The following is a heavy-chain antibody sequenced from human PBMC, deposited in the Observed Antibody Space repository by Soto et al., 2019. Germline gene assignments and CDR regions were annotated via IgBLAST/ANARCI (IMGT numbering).Heavy chain of an antibody. CDR2: LYDLDGT. V-gene: IGHV3-23*01. Sequence: GASVKVSCKASGGTFSSYAISWVRQAPGKGLEWVSALYDLDGTYYADSVKGRFTTSSDSSRTTVYLQMNSLRPDDTAVYSCATWHLQEHAYDIWGQGTMVTVS. D-gene: IGHD1-1*01. CDR3: ATWHLQEHAYDI. J-gene: IGHJ3*02. CDR1: GGTFSSYA.